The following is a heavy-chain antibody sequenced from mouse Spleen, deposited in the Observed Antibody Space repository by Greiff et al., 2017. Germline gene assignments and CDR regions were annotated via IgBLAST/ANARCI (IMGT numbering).Heavy chain of an antibody. J-gene: IGHJ2*01. CDR2: ISSGGSYT. Sequence: EVKLVESGGGLVKPGGSLKLSCAASGFTFSSYAMSWVRQTPEKRLEWVATISSGGSYTYYPDSVKGRFTISRDNAKNTLYLQMSSLRSEDTAMYYCARQITTVVASTGFDYWGQGTTLTVSS. D-gene: IGHD1-1*01. CDR3: ARQITTVVASTGFDY. V-gene: IGHV5-9-3*01. CDR1: GFTFSSYA.